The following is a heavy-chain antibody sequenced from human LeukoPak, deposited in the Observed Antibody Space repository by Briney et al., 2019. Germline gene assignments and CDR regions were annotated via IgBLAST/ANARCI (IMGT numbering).Heavy chain of an antibody. CDR2: ISSSSDYI. J-gene: IGHJ5*02. CDR1: GFTFSTYT. Sequence: GGSLRLSCAASGFTFSTYTMNWVRQAPGEGLEWVSSISSSSDYIYHADSVKGRFTISRDNAKNSLYLQMNSLRAEDTAVYYCASHPSQYSSSWYNWFDPWGQGTLVTVSS. V-gene: IGHV3-21*01. CDR3: ASHPSQYSSSWYNWFDP. D-gene: IGHD6-13*01.